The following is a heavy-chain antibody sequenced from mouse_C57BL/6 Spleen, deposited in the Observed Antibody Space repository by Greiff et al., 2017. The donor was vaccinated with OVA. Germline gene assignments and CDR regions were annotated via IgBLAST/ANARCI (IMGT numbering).Heavy chain of an antibody. CDR3: ARGGLRDAIDY. CDR1: GYAFSSSW. J-gene: IGHJ4*01. D-gene: IGHD2-4*01. V-gene: IGHV1-82*01. Sequence: QVQLKQSGPELVKPGASVKISCKASGYAFSSSWMNWVKQRPGKGLEWIGRLYPGDGDTNYNGKFKGKATLTADNSSSTAYMPLSSLTSEDSAVYFCARGGLRDAIDYWGQGTAVTVSS. CDR2: LYPGDGDT.